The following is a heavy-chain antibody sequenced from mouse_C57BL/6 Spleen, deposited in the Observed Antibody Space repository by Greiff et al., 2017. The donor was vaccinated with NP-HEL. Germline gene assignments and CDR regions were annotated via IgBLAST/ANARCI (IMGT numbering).Heavy chain of an antibody. Sequence: QVQLQRSGAELVRPGSSVKLSCTASGYTFTSYWMDWVQQRPGQGLEWIGNIYPSDSETHYNQKFKDKATVTVDKSSSTAYMQLSSLTSEDSAVYYGASGYYGSSYYWYFDVWGTGTTVTVSS. CDR3: ASGYYGSSYYWYFDV. D-gene: IGHD1-1*01. V-gene: IGHV1-61*01. CDR1: GYTFTSYW. J-gene: IGHJ1*03. CDR2: IYPSDSET.